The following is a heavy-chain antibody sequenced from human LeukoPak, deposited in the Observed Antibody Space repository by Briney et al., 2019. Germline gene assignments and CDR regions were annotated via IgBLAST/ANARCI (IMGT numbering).Heavy chain of an antibody. V-gene: IGHV4-61*10. D-gene: IGHD2-21*02. Sequence: SQTLSLTCTVSGGSISSGSYYWSWIRQPAGKGLEWIGYIYYSGSTNYNPSLKSRVTISVDTSKNQFSLKLSSVTAADTAVYYCARSDCGGDCYDPSGTKLDYWGQGTLVTVSS. CDR3: ARSDCGGDCYDPSGTKLDY. CDR1: GGSISSGSYY. J-gene: IGHJ4*02. CDR2: IYYSGST.